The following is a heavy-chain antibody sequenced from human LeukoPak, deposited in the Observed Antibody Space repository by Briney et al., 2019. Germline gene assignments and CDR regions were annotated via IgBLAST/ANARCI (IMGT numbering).Heavy chain of an antibody. CDR1: GYTFTSYY. V-gene: IGHV1-46*01. D-gene: IGHD2-2*01. CDR3: ARDIVVVPAAPVYGMDV. J-gene: IGHJ6*04. Sequence: ASAKVSCKASGYTFTSYYMHWVRQAPGQGLEWMGIINPSGGSTSYAQKFQGRVTMTRDTSTSTVYMELSSLRSEDTAVYYCARDIVVVPAAPVYGMDVWDKGTTVTVSS. CDR2: INPSGGST.